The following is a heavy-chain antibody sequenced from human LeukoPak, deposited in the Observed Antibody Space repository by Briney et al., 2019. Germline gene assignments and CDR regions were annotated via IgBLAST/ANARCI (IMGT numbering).Heavy chain of an antibody. CDR3: ARGDYYDSSGYSWFDP. CDR2: IYHSGST. CDR1: GGSISSGGYS. J-gene: IGHJ5*02. D-gene: IGHD3-22*01. Sequence: TLSLTCAVSGGSISSGGYSWSWIRQPPGKGLEWIGYIYHSGSTYYNPSLKSRVTISEDRSKNQFSLKLSSVTAADTAVYYCARGDYYDSSGYSWFDPWGQGTLVTVSS. V-gene: IGHV4-30-2*01.